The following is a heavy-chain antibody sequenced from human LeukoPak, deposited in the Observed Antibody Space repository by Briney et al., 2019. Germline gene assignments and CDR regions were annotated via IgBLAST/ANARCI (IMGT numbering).Heavy chain of an antibody. J-gene: IGHJ5*02. V-gene: IGHV3-21*01. CDR1: GFTFSSYS. Sequence: GGSLRLSCAASGFTFSSYSMNWVRQAPGKGLEWVSSISSSSSYIYYADSVKGRITISRDNAKNSLYLQMNSLRAEDTAVYYCARDATIVVVPAAIGSGFDPWGQGTLVTVSS. CDR3: ARDATIVVVPAAIGSGFDP. CDR2: ISSSSSYI. D-gene: IGHD2-2*01.